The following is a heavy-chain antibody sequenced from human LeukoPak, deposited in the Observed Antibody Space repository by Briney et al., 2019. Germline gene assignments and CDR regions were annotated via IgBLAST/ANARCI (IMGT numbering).Heavy chain of an antibody. J-gene: IGHJ4*02. CDR2: IYYSGST. CDR1: GGSISSGGYC. Sequence: SETLSLTCTVSGGSISSGGYCWSWIRQHPGKGLEWIGYIYYSGSTYYNPSLKSRVTISVDTSKNQFSLKLSSVTAADTAVYYCARVGRYDSSGYYYSYYLDYWGQGTLVTVSS. V-gene: IGHV4-31*03. D-gene: IGHD3-22*01. CDR3: ARVGRYDSSGYYYSYYLDY.